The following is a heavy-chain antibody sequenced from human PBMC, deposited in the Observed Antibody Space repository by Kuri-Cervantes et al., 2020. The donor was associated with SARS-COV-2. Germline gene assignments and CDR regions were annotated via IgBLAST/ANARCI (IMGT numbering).Heavy chain of an antibody. CDR2: INPDGSYT. CDR3: AREGLAVAGTVDY. Sequence: GESLKISCAASGFTFSGHWIHWVRQAPGKGLVWVSRINPDGSYTNNADSVKGRFTISRDNSKNTLYLQMNSLRADDTAVYYCAREGLAVAGTVDYWGQGTPVTVSS. D-gene: IGHD6-19*01. J-gene: IGHJ4*02. V-gene: IGHV3-74*01. CDR1: GFTFSGHW.